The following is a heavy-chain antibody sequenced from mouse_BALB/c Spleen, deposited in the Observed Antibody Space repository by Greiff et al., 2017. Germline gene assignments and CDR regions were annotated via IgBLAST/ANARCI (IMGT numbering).Heavy chain of an antibody. CDR3: ARLGLGTYFDY. Sequence: QVQLKESGAELAKPGASVKMSCKASGYTFTSYWMHWVKQRPGQGLEWIGYINPSTGYTEYNQKFKDKATLTADKSSSTAYMQLSSLTSEDSAVYYCARLGLGTYFDYWGQGTTLTVSS. CDR1: GYTFTSYW. D-gene: IGHD2-2*01. CDR2: INPSTGYT. J-gene: IGHJ2*01. V-gene: IGHV1-7*01.